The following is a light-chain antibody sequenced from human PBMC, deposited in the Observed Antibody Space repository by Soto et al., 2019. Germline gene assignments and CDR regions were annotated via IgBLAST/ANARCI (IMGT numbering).Light chain of an antibody. Sequence: EIVMTQSPGTLSVSPGEGATLSCRASQSVSSNLAWYQQKPGQAPRLLIYGASTRATGIPARFNGSGSGTECTLTISSLQSEDFAVYYCQHYNNWPLFGLGTKLEIK. CDR1: QSVSSN. CDR2: GAS. CDR3: QHYNNWPL. V-gene: IGKV3-15*01. J-gene: IGKJ2*01.